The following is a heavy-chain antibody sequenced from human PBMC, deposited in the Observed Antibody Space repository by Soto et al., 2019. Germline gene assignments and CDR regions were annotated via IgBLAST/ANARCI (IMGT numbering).Heavy chain of an antibody. Sequence: AGGSLRLSCAVSGFTLSDHYIDWVRQAPGKGLEWVGRSRDKPQGYSTAYAASVKGRFTTSRDESKNSAYLQMNSLKTEDTAVYYCVRAMYFSDSSGYTRCLHYWGQGTLVTVSS. CDR1: GFTLSDHY. CDR3: VRAMYFSDSSGYTRCLHY. CDR2: SRDKPQGYST. D-gene: IGHD3-22*01. J-gene: IGHJ4*02. V-gene: IGHV3-72*01.